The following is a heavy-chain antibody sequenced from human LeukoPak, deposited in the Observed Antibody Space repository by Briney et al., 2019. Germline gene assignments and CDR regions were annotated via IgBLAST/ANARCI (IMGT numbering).Heavy chain of an antibody. J-gene: IGHJ3*02. V-gene: IGHV1-2*06. CDR2: INPNSGGT. Sequence: ASVKVSCKASGYTFTSYGISWVRQAPGQGLEWMGRINPNSGGTNYAQKFQGRVTMTRDTSISTAYMELSRLRSDDTAVYYCASPGLRYFDWLLLGDDAFDIWGQGTMVTVSS. CDR1: GYTFTSYG. D-gene: IGHD3-9*01. CDR3: ASPGLRYFDWLLLGDDAFDI.